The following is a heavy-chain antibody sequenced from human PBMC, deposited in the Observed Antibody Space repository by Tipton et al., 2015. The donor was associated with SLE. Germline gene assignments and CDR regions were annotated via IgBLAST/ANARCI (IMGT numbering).Heavy chain of an antibody. CDR1: GGSISSSSSYY. V-gene: IGHV4-39*07. CDR2: INHSGST. J-gene: IGHJ6*02. CDR3: ARDRYYDFWSGYYRYYYGMDV. Sequence: TLSLTCAVYGGSISSSSSYYWAWIRQPPGKGLEWIGEINHSGSTNYNPSLKSRVTISVDTSKNQFSLKLSSVTAADTAVYYCARDRYYDFWSGYYRYYYGMDVWGQGTTVTVSS. D-gene: IGHD3-3*01.